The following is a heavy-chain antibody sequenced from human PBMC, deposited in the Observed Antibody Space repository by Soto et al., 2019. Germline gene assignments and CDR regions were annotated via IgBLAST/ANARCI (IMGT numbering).Heavy chain of an antibody. CDR3: ARSGPGTYFAY. CDR2: ISGSGDST. CDR1: GFTFSSYA. V-gene: IGHV3-23*04. D-gene: IGHD3-3*01. Sequence: EVQLVDSGGGLVQPGGSLRLSCAASGFTFSSYAMNWVRQAPGKGLVWVSVISGSGDSTYYADSVKGRFTISRDNSKNTLYLQMNSLRAEDTAVYYCARSGPGTYFAYGGQGTPVTVSS. J-gene: IGHJ4*02.